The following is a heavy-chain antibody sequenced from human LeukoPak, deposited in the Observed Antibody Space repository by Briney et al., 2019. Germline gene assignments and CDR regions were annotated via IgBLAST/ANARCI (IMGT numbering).Heavy chain of an antibody. CDR2: ISYDGSNK. CDR3: ARADPYCSGGSCSSFAY. CDR1: GFTFSSYA. J-gene: IGHJ4*02. Sequence: PGGPLRLSCAASGFTFSSYAMHWVCQAPGKGLEWVAVISYDGSNKYYADSVKGRFTISRDNSKNTLYLQMNSLRAEDTAVYYCARADPYCSGGSCSSFAYWGQGTLVTVSS. D-gene: IGHD2-15*01. V-gene: IGHV3-30-3*01.